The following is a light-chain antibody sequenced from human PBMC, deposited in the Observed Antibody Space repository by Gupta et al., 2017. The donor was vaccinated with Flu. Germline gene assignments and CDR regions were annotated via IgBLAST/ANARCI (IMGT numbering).Light chain of an antibody. V-gene: IGKV3-20*01. J-gene: IGKJ2*02. Sequence: DIVLTQSPGTLSLSPGERATLSCRANQSVSSNYLAWYRQKPGQAPRLLISGAASRATGIPDRVSGSGSGTDFTLTISSLGPEDVAADYCQKEGHTPCTCGRGTKLEI. CDR2: GAA. CDR1: QSVSSNY. CDR3: QKEGHTPCT.